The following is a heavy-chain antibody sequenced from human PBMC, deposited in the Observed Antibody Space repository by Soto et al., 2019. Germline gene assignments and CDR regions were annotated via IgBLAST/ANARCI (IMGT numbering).Heavy chain of an antibody. V-gene: IGHV3-30*09. D-gene: IGHD6-19*01. J-gene: IGHJ4*02. CDR3: ARAYSSGWSLPFDY. Sequence: GGSRRLSWAASGFTFNNYGMHWVRQAPGKGLEWVAVTSSDEKNKYHTDSVKGRFAISRDNSKNTLFLQMNNLRTEDTAVYYCARAYSSGWSLPFDYWGRGTLVTVSS. CDR1: GFTFNNYG. CDR2: TSSDEKNK.